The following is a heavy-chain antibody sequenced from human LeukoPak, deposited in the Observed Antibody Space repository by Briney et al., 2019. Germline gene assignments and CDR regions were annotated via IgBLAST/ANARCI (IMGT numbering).Heavy chain of an antibody. CDR2: ISYDGSNK. D-gene: IGHD3-10*01. J-gene: IGHJ4*02. V-gene: IGHV3-30*18. CDR1: GFTFSSYG. CDR3: AKDPSYYGSGSYVDY. Sequence: PGRSLRLSCAASGFTFSSYGMHWVRQAPGKGLEWVAVISYDGSNKYYADSVKGRFTISRDNSKNTLYLQMNSLRAEDTAVHYCAKDPSYYGSGSYVDYWGQGTLVTVSS.